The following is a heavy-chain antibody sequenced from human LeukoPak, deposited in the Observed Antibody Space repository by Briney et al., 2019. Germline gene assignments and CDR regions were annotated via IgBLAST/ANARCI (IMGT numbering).Heavy chain of an antibody. CDR2: IIPIFGTA. J-gene: IGHJ2*01. CDR1: GGTFSSYA. Sequence: SVKASCKASGGTFSSYAISWVRQAPGQGLEWMGGIIPIFGTANYAQKFQGRVTITADESTSTAYMELSSLRSEDTAVYYCARSKLGIYWYFDLWGRGTLVTVSS. V-gene: IGHV1-69*13. D-gene: IGHD7-27*01. CDR3: ARSKLGIYWYFDL.